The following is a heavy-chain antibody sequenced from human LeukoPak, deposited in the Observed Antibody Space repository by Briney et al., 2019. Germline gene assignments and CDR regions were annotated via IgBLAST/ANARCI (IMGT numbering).Heavy chain of an antibody. D-gene: IGHD5-12*01. Sequence: GGSLRLSCAVSGINFRGYWMAWVRQAPGKGLEWVANMKKDGSEKYYVDSVKGRFTISRDNAKSSLYLEMNSLRVEDTAVYYCARDLGHTGYDLYDYWGQGTLVTVSS. CDR3: ARDLGHTGYDLYDY. CDR2: MKKDGSEK. CDR1: GINFRGYW. V-gene: IGHV3-7*01. J-gene: IGHJ4*02.